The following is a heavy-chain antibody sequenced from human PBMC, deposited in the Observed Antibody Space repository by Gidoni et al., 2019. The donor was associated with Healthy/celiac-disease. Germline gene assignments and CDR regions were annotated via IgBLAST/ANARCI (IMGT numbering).Heavy chain of an antibody. CDR2: INHSGST. D-gene: IGHD3-22*01. V-gene: IGHV4-34*01. Sequence: QVQLQQWGAGLLKPSETLSLTCAVYGGSFSGYYWSWIRQPPGKGLEWIGEINHSGSTNYNPSLKSRVTISVDTSKNQFSLKLSSVTAADTAVYYCARETGSGYYDSKYYFDYWGQGTLVTVSS. CDR1: GGSFSGYY. J-gene: IGHJ4*02. CDR3: ARETGSGYYDSKYYFDY.